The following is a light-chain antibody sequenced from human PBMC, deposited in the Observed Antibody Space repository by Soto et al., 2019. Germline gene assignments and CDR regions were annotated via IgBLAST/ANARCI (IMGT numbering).Light chain of an antibody. CDR2: DAS. V-gene: IGKV3-11*01. CDR3: QQRGDWPPEGT. J-gene: IGKJ1*01. CDR1: QSVSSY. Sequence: ETVLTHAAATLSFSPGETAIISYMASQSVSSYLAWYQQKPGQAPRLLIYDASKRATGVPARFSGSGSGTDFTLTISSLEPEDFAVYYRQQRGDWPPEGTFGQGTKVDIK.